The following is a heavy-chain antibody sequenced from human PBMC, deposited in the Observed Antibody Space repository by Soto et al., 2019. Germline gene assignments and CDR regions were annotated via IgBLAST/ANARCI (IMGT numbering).Heavy chain of an antibody. CDR1: GGSISSSSYY. D-gene: IGHD3-10*01. V-gene: IGHV4-39*01. CDR2: IYYSGST. Sequence: QLQLQESGPGLVKPSETLSLTCTVSGGSISSSSYYWGWIRQPPGKGLEWIGSIYYSGSTYYNPSLKSRVTISVDTSKNQFSLKLSSVTAADTAVYYCARLSITMVRGVLPDYWGQGTLVTVSS. J-gene: IGHJ4*02. CDR3: ARLSITMVRGVLPDY.